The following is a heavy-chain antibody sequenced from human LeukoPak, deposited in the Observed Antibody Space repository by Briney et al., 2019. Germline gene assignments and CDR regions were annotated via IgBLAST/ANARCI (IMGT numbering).Heavy chain of an antibody. D-gene: IGHD3-10*01. Sequence: KPSETLSHTCTVSGGSISSHYWSWIRQPPGKGLEWIGYIYYSGSTNYNPSLKSRVTISVDTSKNQFSLKLSSVTAADTAVYYCARVLVRDSPFLKNWFDPWGQGTLVTVSS. CDR2: IYYSGST. CDR3: ARVLVRDSPFLKNWFDP. CDR1: GGSISSHY. V-gene: IGHV4-59*11. J-gene: IGHJ5*02.